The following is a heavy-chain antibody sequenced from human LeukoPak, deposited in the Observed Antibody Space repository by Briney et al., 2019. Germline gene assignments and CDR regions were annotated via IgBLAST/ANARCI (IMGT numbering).Heavy chain of an antibody. CDR1: GGSFSGYY. V-gene: IGHV4-34*01. D-gene: IGHD3-22*01. CDR2: INHSGST. J-gene: IGHJ4*02. CDR3: ARESDYYDSSGYYRPSNFDY. Sequence: ETLSLTCAXYGGSFSGYYWSWIRQPPGKGLEWIGEINHSGSTNYNPSLKSRVTISVDTSKNQFSLKLSSVTAADTAVYYCARESDYYDSSGYYRPSNFDYWGQGTLVTVSS.